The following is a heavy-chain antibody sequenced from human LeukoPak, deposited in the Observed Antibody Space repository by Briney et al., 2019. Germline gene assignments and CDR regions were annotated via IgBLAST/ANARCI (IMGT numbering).Heavy chain of an antibody. Sequence: PGGSLRLSCAASGCTFSSYAMSWVRQAPGKGLEWVSAISASGTSTYYADSVKGRFTISRDNSQNTVYLQMNSLRAEDTAIYYCAKKGTITAAAYHFDYWGQGTLVTVSS. V-gene: IGHV3-23*01. CDR3: AKKGTITAAAYHFDY. D-gene: IGHD6-13*01. CDR1: GCTFSSYA. CDR2: ISASGTST. J-gene: IGHJ4*02.